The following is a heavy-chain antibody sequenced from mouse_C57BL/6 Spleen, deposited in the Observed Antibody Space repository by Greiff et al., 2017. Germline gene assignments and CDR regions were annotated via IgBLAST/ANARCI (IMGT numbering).Heavy chain of an antibody. CDR1: GFSLTSYG. CDR2: IWSDGST. V-gene: IGHV2-6-1*01. D-gene: IGHD2-5*01. CDR3: ARQAYYSNYYAMDY. Sequence: QVQLQQSGPGLVAPSQSLSITCTVSGFSLTSYGVHWVRQPPGKGLEWLVVIWSDGSTTYNSALKSRLSISKDNSKSQVFLKMNSLQTDDTAMYYCARQAYYSNYYAMDYWGQGTSDTVSS. J-gene: IGHJ4*01.